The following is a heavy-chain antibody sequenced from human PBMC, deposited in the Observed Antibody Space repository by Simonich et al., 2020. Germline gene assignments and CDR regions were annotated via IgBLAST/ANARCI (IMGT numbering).Heavy chain of an antibody. V-gene: IGHV3-73*02. J-gene: IGHJ4*02. CDR3: TRFDYYGSGSYYFDY. CDR1: GFTFSGSA. CDR2: IRSKVNSYAT. Sequence: EVQLVESGGGLVQPGGSLQLSCAASGFTFSGSAMHWVRQASGEGLAWVGRIRSKVNSYATAYAASVKGRVTISRDDSKNTAYLQMNSLKNEDTAVYYCTRFDYYGSGSYYFDYWGQGTLVTVSS. D-gene: IGHD3-10*01.